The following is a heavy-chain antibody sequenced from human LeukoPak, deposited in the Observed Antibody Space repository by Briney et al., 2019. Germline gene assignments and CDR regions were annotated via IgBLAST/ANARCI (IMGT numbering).Heavy chain of an antibody. CDR2: IYPRDGST. Sequence: ASVKVSCKAPGYTFTSNYIHWVRQAPGQGPEWMGMIYPRDGSTSYAQKFQGRVTVTRDTSTSTVHMELSGLRSEDTAVYYCARDQEGFDYWGQGTLVTVSS. CDR3: ARDQEGFDY. J-gene: IGHJ4*02. CDR1: GYTFTSNY. V-gene: IGHV1-46*01.